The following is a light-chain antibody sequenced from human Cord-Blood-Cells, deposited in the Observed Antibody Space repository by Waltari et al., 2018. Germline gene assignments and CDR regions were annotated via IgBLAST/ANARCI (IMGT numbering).Light chain of an antibody. Sequence: PGQSITISCTGTSSDVGGYNYVSWYQQHPGKAPKLMIYEVSNRPSGVSNRFAGSKSGNTASLTISGPQAEDEADYYCSSYTSSSTYVFGTGTKVTVL. J-gene: IGLJ1*01. CDR3: SSYTSSSTYV. CDR2: EVS. CDR1: SSDVGGYNY. V-gene: IGLV2-14*01.